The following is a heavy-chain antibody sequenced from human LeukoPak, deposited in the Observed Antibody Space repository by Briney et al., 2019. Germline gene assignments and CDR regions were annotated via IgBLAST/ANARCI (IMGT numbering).Heavy chain of an antibody. D-gene: IGHD3-10*01. CDR1: GGSFSGHF. V-gene: IGHV4-34*01. J-gene: IGHJ4*02. CDR2: VNEYGTT. CDR3: ARVRASGSSLFDY. Sequence: PSETLSLTCAVYGGSFSGHFWGWIRQSPGKGLEWIGEVNEYGTTRYNPSLKSRVSISEDSPKNQMSLNLNSVTAADTGVYYCARVRASGSSLFDYWGQGTLVTVSS.